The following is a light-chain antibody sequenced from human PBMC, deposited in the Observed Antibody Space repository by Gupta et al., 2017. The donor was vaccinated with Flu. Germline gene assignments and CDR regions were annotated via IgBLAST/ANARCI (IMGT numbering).Light chain of an antibody. J-gene: IGLJ2*01. CDR3: QSYDSCNRDVV. Sequence: NFMLTQPHSVSESPRKTVTISCTRISGSISTNYAQWYPPRPGRSPTTVIYEDNHRPSGVPDRFSGSIDSSSNSASLTIAGLKPEDEADYFCQSYDSCNRDVVFGGGTKLTVL. CDR2: EDN. V-gene: IGLV6-57*01. CDR1: SGSISTNY.